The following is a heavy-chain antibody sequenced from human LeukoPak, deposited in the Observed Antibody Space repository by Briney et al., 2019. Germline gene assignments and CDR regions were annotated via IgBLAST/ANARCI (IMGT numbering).Heavy chain of an antibody. CDR3: ARHDYCSSTSCYYYYYYYMDV. J-gene: IGHJ6*03. Sequence: SETLSLTCALYGGSFNDYYWNWIRQPPGKGLEWIWEINHSGSTNYNPSLKSRVTISVDTSKNQFSLKLSSVTAADTAVYYCARHDYCSSTSCYYYYYYYMDVWGKGTTVTVSS. CDR2: INHSGST. V-gene: IGHV4-34*01. D-gene: IGHD2-2*01. CDR1: GGSFNDYY.